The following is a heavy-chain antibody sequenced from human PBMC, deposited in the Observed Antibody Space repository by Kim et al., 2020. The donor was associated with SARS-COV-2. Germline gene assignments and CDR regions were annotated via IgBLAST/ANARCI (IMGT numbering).Heavy chain of an antibody. J-gene: IGHJ6*01. CDR1: GYTFTNSG. Sequence: ASVKVSCQASGYTFTNSGITWVRQAPGQGLEWMGWISAQNGFTNYAQKFQGRVTMTTDTSTSTAYMELRSLTSDDTAVYYCGRRGGALRSDGVDVLGQGT. CDR3: GRRGGALRSDGVDV. D-gene: IGHD3-16*01. CDR2: ISAQNGFT. V-gene: IGHV1-18*01.